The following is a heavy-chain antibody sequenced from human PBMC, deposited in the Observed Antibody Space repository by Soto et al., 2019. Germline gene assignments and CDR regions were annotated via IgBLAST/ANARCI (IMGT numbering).Heavy chain of an antibody. CDR2: IYYSGST. Sequence: QVQLQESGPGLVKPSQTLSLTCTVSGGSISSGGYYWSWIRQHPGKGLEWIGYIYYSGSTYYTPSLKSRVTISVYTSKNQLSLKLSSVTAADTAVSYCGGGDYSARFDYWGQGTLVTVSS. J-gene: IGHJ4*02. V-gene: IGHV4-31*03. CDR1: GGSISSGGYY. D-gene: IGHD4-17*01. CDR3: GGGDYSARFDY.